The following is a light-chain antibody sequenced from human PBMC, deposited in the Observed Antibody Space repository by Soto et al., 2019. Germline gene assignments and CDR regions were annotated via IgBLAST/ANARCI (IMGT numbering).Light chain of an antibody. CDR3: QQYTNWHPFT. Sequence: EIVMTQSPGTLSVSPGERAILSCRASQSVSSNLAGSQQKPGQTPRLLIYGASTSATDIPSRFSGSGSGTEFTITIISLQSEDCAFYCCQQYTNWHPFTFGPGTKVDI. J-gene: IGKJ3*01. V-gene: IGKV3-15*01. CDR1: QSVSSN. CDR2: GAS.